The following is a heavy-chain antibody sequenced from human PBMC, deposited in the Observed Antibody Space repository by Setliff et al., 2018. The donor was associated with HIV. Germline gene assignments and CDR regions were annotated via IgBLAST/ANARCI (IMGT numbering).Heavy chain of an antibody. CDR2: IYPGDSDT. V-gene: IGHV5-51*01. J-gene: IGHJ1*01. CDR3: ARHSDSSGYATDYGGNSGHFQL. D-gene: IGHD3-22*01. CDR1: GYSFTTYW. Sequence: PGESLKISCKGSGYSFTTYWIGWVRQMPGKGLEWMGIIYPGDSDTRYSPSFQGQVTISADKSISTAYLQWRSLKASDTAIYYCARHSDSSGYATDYGGNSGHFQLWGQGTLVTVSS.